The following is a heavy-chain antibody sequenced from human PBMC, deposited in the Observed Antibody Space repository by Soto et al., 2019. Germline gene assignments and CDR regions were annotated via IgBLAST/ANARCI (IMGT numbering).Heavy chain of an antibody. CDR1: GFTFSTYG. CDR2: VSYDGSNK. D-gene: IGHD3-22*01. J-gene: IGHJ4*02. V-gene: IGHV3-30*18. Sequence: QVQLVESGGGVVQPGRSLRLSCAASGFTFSTYGMHWVRQAPGKGLEWVTVVSYDGSNKDYADSVKGRFTISRDNSKNTLHLQMNSLRAEDTAMYYCAKDRANYYHSPSYDHWGQGTQVTVSS. CDR3: AKDRANYYHSPSYDH.